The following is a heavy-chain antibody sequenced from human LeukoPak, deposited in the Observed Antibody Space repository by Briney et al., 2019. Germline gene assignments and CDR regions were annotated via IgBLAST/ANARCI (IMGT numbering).Heavy chain of an antibody. CDR2: IIPIFGTA. V-gene: IGHV1-69*13. J-gene: IGHJ4*02. CDR1: GGTFSSYA. Sequence: ASVKVSCKASGGTFSSYAISWVRQAPGQGLEWMGGIIPIFGTANYAQKSQGRVTITADESTSTAYMELSSLRSEDTAVYYCARGNREGFWAPFTDWGQGTLVTVSS. CDR3: ARGNREGFWAPFTD. D-gene: IGHD3-3*01.